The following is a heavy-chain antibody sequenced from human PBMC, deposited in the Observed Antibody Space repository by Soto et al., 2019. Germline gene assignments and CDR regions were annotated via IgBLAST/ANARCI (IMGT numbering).Heavy chain of an antibody. D-gene: IGHD2-8*02. CDR3: GSEKLAVLRGVLDY. CDR2: ISYDGSNK. V-gene: IGHV3-30-3*01. Sequence: SGGSLRLSCAASGFTFSSYAMHWVRQAPGKGLEWVAVISYDGSNKYYADSVKGRFTISRDNSKNTLYLQMNSLRAEDKAVYYCGSEKLAVLRGVLDYWGQGTLVTVSS. CDR1: GFTFSSYA. J-gene: IGHJ4*02.